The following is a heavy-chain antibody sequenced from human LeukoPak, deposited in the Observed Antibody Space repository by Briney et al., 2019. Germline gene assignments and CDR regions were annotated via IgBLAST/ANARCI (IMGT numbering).Heavy chain of an antibody. CDR3: ARRSMVTTFDY. CDR2: IYYSGST. Sequence: PSETLSLTCTVSGGSISSSSYYWGWIRQPPGKGLEWIGSIYYSGSTYYNPSLKSRVTISVDTSKNQFSLKLSSVAAADTAVYYCARRSMVTTFDYWGQGTLATVSS. J-gene: IGHJ4*02. D-gene: IGHD4-17*01. CDR1: GGSISSSSYY. V-gene: IGHV4-39*01.